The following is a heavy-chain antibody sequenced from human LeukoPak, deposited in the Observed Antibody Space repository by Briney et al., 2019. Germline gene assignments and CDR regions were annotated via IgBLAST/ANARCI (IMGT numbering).Heavy chain of an antibody. CDR3: ARASSGHYYFDY. D-gene: IGHD6-19*01. CDR1: GFTFSSYS. Sequence: GGSLRLSCAASGFTFSSYSMNWVRQAPGKGLEWVSSISSSSSYIYYADSVKGRFTISRDNAKNSLYLQMNSLRAEDTAVCYCARASSGHYYFDYWGQGTLVTVSS. J-gene: IGHJ4*02. V-gene: IGHV3-21*01. CDR2: ISSSSSYI.